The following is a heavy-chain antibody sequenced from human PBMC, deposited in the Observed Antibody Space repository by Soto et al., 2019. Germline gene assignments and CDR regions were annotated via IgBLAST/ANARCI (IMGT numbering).Heavy chain of an antibody. J-gene: IGHJ6*02. V-gene: IGHV3-30-3*01. D-gene: IGHD2-15*01. CDR1: GFTFSSYA. Sequence: GGSLRLSCAASGFTFSSYAMHWVRQAPGKGLEWVAVISYDGSNKYYADSVRGRFTISRDNSKNTLYLQMNSLRAEDTAVYYCARDRFFQTAATDYYSYGMDVWGQGTTVTVSS. CDR3: ARDRFFQTAATDYYSYGMDV. CDR2: ISYDGSNK.